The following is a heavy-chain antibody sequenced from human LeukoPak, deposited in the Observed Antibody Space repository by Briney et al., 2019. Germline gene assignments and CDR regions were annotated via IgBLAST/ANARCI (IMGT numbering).Heavy chain of an antibody. CDR1: GYTFTDYY. CDR3: ARGRRVVGATGGWFDP. D-gene: IGHD1-26*01. CDR2: INPNSGGT. V-gene: IGHV1-2*02. J-gene: IGHJ5*02. Sequence: VASVTVSCKASGYTFTDYYIHWVRQAPGQGLEWMGWINPNSGGTNYAQKFQGRVTMTRDTSISTAYMELSRLRSDDTAVYYCARGRRVVGATGGWFDPWGQGTLVTVSS.